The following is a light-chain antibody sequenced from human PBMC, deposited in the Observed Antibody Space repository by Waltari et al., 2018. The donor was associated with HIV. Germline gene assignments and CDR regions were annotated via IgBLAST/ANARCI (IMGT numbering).Light chain of an antibody. CDR2: GNK. V-gene: IGLV1-40*01. CDR1: TSNIGAHYH. Sequence: QSLLTQPPPASGAPGQRVTIPCTRSTSNIGAHYHAHWYQQIPGTAPKLLISGNKNRPSGVPDRFSASTSGTSASLTITGLQAEDEADYFCQSYDITLSASVVFGGGTKLTVL. CDR3: QSYDITLSASVV. J-gene: IGLJ2*01.